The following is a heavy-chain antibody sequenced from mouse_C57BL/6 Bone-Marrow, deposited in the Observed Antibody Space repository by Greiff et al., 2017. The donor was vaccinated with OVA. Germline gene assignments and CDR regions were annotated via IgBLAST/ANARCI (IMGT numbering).Heavy chain of an antibody. D-gene: IGHD2-1*01. J-gene: IGHJ4*01. CDR3: AREGGNYEMDY. CDR1: GYTFTDYY. Sequence: VQLQQSGPELVKPGASVKISCKASGYTFTDYYMNWVKQSHGKSLEWIGDINPNNGGTSYNQKFKGKATLTVDKSSSTAYMELRSLTSEDSAVYYCAREGGNYEMDYWGQGTSVTVSS. V-gene: IGHV1-26*01. CDR2: INPNNGGT.